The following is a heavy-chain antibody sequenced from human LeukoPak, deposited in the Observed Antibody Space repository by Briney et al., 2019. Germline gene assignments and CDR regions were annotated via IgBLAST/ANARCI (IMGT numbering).Heavy chain of an antibody. CDR3: ATDAYYGSGSYFLY. J-gene: IGHJ4*02. CDR2: FDPEDGET. D-gene: IGHD3-10*01. CDR1: GFTLTQLS. V-gene: IGHV1-24*01. Sequence: ASVTVSCKVSGFTLTQLSIHWVRQAPGKGLEWMGGFDPEDGETIYAQKFQGRVTMTEDTSTDTAYMELSSLGSEDTAVYYCATDAYYGSGSYFLYWGQGSLVTVSS.